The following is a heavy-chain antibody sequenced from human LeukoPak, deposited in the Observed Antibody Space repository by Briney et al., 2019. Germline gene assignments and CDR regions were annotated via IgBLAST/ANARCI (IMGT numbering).Heavy chain of an antibody. CDR2: ISGSGGST. D-gene: IGHD6-19*01. V-gene: IGHV3-23*01. CDR3: ARDPYSSGWVAYYYYGMDV. J-gene: IGHJ6*02. Sequence: GGSLRLSCAASGFTFSSYAMSWVRQAPGKGLEWVSAISGSGGSTYYADSVKGRFTISRDNSKNTLYLQMNSLRAEDTAVYYCARDPYSSGWVAYYYYGMDVWGQGTTVTVSS. CDR1: GFTFSSYA.